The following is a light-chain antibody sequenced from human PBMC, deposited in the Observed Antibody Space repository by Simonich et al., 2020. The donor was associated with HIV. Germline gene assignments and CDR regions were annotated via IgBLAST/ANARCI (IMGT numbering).Light chain of an antibody. CDR2: AAS. Sequence: DIQMTQSPSTLSASVGDRVTITCRASKSISTWLAWYQHKPGKAPKLLLYAASRLESGVPSRFSGSGSGTDYTLTISSLQPEDFASYYCEQYYSTPPWTFGQGTKVEIK. CDR1: KSISTW. CDR3: EQYYSTPPWT. V-gene: IGKV1-NL1*01. J-gene: IGKJ1*01.